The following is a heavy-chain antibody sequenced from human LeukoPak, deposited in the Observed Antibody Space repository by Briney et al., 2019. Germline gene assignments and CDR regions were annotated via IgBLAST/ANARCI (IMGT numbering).Heavy chain of an antibody. CDR3: ASSTFRGGGCYSCWYFDL. Sequence: SETLSLTCTVSGGSISSSSYYWGWIRQPPGKGLEWIGSIYYSGSTYYNPSLKSRVTISVDTSKNQFSLKLSSVTAADTAVYYCASSTFRGGGCYSCWYFDLWGRGTLVTVSS. CDR1: GGSISSSSYY. CDR2: IYYSGST. D-gene: IGHD2-15*01. V-gene: IGHV4-39*07. J-gene: IGHJ2*01.